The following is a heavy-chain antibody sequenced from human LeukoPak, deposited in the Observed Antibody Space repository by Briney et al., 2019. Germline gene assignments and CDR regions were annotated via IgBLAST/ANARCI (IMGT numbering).Heavy chain of an antibody. CDR2: ISGSGGST. CDR3: ATLSGADPSAFDI. V-gene: IGHV3-23*01. CDR1: GFTFSSYG. Sequence: GGSLRLSCAASGFTFSSYGMSWVRQAPGKGLEWVSAISGSGGSTYYADSVKGRFTISRDNSKNTLYLQMNSLRAEDTAVYYCATLSGADPSAFDIWGQGTMVTVSS. J-gene: IGHJ3*02. D-gene: IGHD3-10*01.